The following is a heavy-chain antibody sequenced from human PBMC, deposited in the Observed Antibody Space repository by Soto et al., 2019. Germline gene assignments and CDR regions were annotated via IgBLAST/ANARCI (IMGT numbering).Heavy chain of an antibody. Sequence: SETLSLTCAVYGGSFSGYYWSWIRQPPGKGLEWIGEINHSGSTNYNPSLKSRVTISVDTSKNQFSLKLSSVTAADTAVYYCASAPRGVWQQLKTYYYGMDVWGQGTTVTVSS. CDR1: GGSFSGYY. D-gene: IGHD6-13*01. CDR3: ASAPRGVWQQLKTYYYGMDV. J-gene: IGHJ6*02. CDR2: INHSGST. V-gene: IGHV4-34*01.